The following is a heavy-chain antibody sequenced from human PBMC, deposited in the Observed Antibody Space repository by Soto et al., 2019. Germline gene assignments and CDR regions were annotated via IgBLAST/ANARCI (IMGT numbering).Heavy chain of an antibody. CDR1: GGSITSSSYY. CDR3: AHLAAAGRLFDY. CDR2: IYYSGST. D-gene: IGHD6-13*01. Sequence: PSETLSLTCTVSGGSITSSSYYWGWIRQPPGKGLEWIGSIYYSGSTYYNPSLKSRLTITKDTSKNQVVLTMTNMDPVDTATYYCAHLAAAGRLFDYWGQGTLVTVSS. V-gene: IGHV4-39*06. J-gene: IGHJ4*02.